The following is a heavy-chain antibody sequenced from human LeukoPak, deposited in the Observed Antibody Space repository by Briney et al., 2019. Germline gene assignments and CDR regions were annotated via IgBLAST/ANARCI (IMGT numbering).Heavy chain of an antibody. CDR3: ARDNSVRDEAWWFDP. D-gene: IGHD5-24*01. J-gene: IGHJ5*02. CDR1: GGTFSSYA. Sequence: SVKVSCKASGGTFSSYAISWVRQTPGQGLEWMGGIIPIFGTANYAQKFQGRVTITADESTSTDYLELSSLRSEDTAVYYCARDNSVRDEAWWFDPWGQGTLVTVSS. CDR2: IIPIFGTA. V-gene: IGHV1-69*01.